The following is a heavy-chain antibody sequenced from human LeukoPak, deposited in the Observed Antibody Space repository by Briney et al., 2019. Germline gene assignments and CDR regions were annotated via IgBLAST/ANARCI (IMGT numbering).Heavy chain of an antibody. CDR1: GLTFSSYE. Sequence: GGPRELSCEASGLTFSSYEMNWVRQAPGKGLEWVSYISSSGSTIYYADSVKGRFTISRDNAKNSLYLQMNSPRAEDTAVYYCARDFWSSLEYWGQGTLVTVSS. D-gene: IGHD3-3*01. CDR2: ISSSGSTI. V-gene: IGHV3-48*03. CDR3: ARDFWSSLEY. J-gene: IGHJ4*02.